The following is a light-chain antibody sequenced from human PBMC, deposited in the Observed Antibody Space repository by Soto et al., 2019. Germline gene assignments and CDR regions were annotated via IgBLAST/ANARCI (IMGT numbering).Light chain of an antibody. CDR2: EVS. CDR3: SSYTSSSTFPYV. V-gene: IGLV2-14*01. CDR1: SSDVGGYNY. J-gene: IGLJ1*01. Sequence: QPASVSGSPGQSITISCTGTSSDVGGYNYVSWYQQHPGKAPKLMIYEVSNRPSGVSNRFSGSKSGNTASLTISGLQAEDEADYYCSSYTSSSTFPYVFGTGTKLTVL.